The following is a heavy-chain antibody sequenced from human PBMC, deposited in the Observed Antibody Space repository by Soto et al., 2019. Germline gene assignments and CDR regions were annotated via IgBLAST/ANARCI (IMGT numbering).Heavy chain of an antibody. CDR1: GFTVSSYW. Sequence: GGSLRLSCAASGFTVSSYWMHWVRQTPGKGLVWLSRISSDGSDTTYADSVKGRFTISRDNAKNTLYLQMNSLRVEDTAVYYSARDQSVAGPTTLTDPWGQGTLVTVSS. J-gene: IGHJ5*02. CDR3: ARDQSVAGPTTLTDP. V-gene: IGHV3-74*03. D-gene: IGHD6-19*01. CDR2: ISSDGSDT.